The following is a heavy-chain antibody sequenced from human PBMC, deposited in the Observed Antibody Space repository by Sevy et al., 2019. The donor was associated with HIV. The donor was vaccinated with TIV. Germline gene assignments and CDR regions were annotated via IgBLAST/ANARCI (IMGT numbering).Heavy chain of an antibody. V-gene: IGHV3-7*01. D-gene: IGHD6-13*01. Sequence: GGSLRLSCAASGFTFSSYWMSWVRQAPGKGLEWVANIKQDGSEKYYVDSVKGRFTISRDNAKNSLYLQMNSLRAEDTAVYYCARDGVAAATSFGYWGQGTLVTVSS. J-gene: IGHJ4*02. CDR1: GFTFSSYW. CDR3: ARDGVAAATSFGY. CDR2: IKQDGSEK.